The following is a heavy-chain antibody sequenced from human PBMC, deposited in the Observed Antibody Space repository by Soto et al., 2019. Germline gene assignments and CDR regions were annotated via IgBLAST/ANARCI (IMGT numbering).Heavy chain of an antibody. V-gene: IGHV3-30*03. J-gene: IGHJ6*02. CDR2: ISYDGSNK. CDR3: ARVLYMWPPDGMDV. D-gene: IGHD2-8*01. CDR1: GFTFSSYG. Sequence: GGSLRLSCAASGFTFSSYGMHWVRQAPGKGLEWVAVISYDGSNKYYADSVKGRFTISRDNAKNSVYLQLNSLRVEDTAIYYCARVLYMWPPDGMDVWGQGTTVTVSS.